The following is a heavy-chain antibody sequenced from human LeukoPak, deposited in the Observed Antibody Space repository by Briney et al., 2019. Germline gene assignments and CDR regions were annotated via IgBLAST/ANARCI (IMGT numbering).Heavy chain of an antibody. V-gene: IGHV3-53*01. D-gene: IGHD3-22*01. CDR1: GFTVSSNY. CDR3: ARMEGYYDSSGYYDY. Sequence: PGGSLRLSCAASGFTVSSNYMSWVRQAPGKGLEWVSVIYSGGSTYYADSVKGRFTISRDNSKNTLYLQMNSLRAEDTAVYYCARMEGYYDSSGYYDYWGQGTLVTVSS. CDR2: IYSGGST. J-gene: IGHJ4*02.